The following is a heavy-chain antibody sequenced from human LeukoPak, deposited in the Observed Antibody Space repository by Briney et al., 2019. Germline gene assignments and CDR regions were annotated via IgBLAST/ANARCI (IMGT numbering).Heavy chain of an antibody. V-gene: IGHV4-39*07. CDR2: IYYSGST. D-gene: IGHD1-26*01. Sequence: SETLSLTCTVSGGSISSSSYYWGWIRQPPGKGLEWIGSIYYSGSTYYNPSLKSRVTISVDTPKNQFSLKLSSVTAADTAVYYCARDKVGINWFDPWGQGTLVTVSS. J-gene: IGHJ5*02. CDR3: ARDKVGINWFDP. CDR1: GGSISSSSYY.